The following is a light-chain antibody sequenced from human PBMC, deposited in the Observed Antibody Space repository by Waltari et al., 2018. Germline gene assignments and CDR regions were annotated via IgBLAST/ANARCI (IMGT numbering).Light chain of an antibody. Sequence: EIVLTQSPGTLSLSPGERASLSCRASQSVSSNYLAWYQQKPGQTPRLLIYDASSRATGIPDRFSGSVSSTHFTLTISRLEHEDFAVFYRQQFDTSTLNVGGGPKVEIK. V-gene: IGKV3-20*01. CDR2: DAS. CDR1: QSVSSNY. J-gene: IGKJ4*01. CDR3: QQFDTSTLN.